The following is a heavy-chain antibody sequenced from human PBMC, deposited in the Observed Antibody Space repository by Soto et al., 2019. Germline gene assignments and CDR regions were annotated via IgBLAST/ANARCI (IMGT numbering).Heavy chain of an antibody. CDR2: IYTSGST. CDR1: GGSISSYY. J-gene: IGHJ5*02. V-gene: IGHV4-4*07. Sequence: SETLSLTCTVSGGSISSYYWSWIRQPAGKGLEWIGRIYTSGSTNYNPSLKSRVTMSVDTSKNQISLKLSSVTAADTAGYYCARDGRYGTNGVCYNGFDPWCQGTQVTVAS. D-gene: IGHD2-8*01. CDR3: ARDGRYGTNGVCYNGFDP.